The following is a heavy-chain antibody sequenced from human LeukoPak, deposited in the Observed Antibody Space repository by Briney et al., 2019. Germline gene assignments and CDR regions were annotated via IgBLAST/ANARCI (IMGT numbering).Heavy chain of an antibody. D-gene: IGHD1-1*01. CDR3: AKDPIWGSWNDVGDLNY. V-gene: IGHV3-23*01. CDR2: ISGSGGRA. J-gene: IGHJ4*02. CDR1: GFTFSSYT. Sequence: PGGSLRLSCAASGFTFSSYTISWVRQAPGKGLEWVAAISGSGGRAYYADPVRGRFTISRDNSKNTLYLQMNSLRAEDTAVYYCAKDPIWGSWNDVGDLNYWGQGTLVTVSS.